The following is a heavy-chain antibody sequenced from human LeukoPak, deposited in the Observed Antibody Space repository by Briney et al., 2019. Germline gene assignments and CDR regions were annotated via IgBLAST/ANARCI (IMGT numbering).Heavy chain of an antibody. CDR1: GFSLTDHY. CDR3: AIEGYSSTSDASDY. CDR2: VNGKRGDT. D-gene: IGHD6-6*01. V-gene: IGHV1-2*02. Sequence: ASVKVSCKASGFSLTDHYMHWLRQAPGPGLEWMGWVNGKRGDTNYSQQFQVQVLMTRDTSMNTIYMELTRMTTDDTAVYYCAIEGYSSTSDASDYWGQGTLVTVSS. J-gene: IGHJ4*02.